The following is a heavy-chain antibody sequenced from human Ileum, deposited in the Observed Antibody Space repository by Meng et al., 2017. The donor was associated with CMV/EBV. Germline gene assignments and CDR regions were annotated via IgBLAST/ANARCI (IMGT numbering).Heavy chain of an antibody. CDR1: GFAFSDSA. V-gene: IGHV3-73*01. J-gene: IGHJ4*02. CDR2: IRDRPNNYAT. CDR3: SSLHDSGGH. Sequence: GESLKISCATSGFAFSDSAMHWVRQASGPGLECVGRIRDRPNNYATTYADPVRGRFTISRDDTKNTAFLLKDSLKIEDTATYYCSSLHDSGGHWGQGTLVTVSS. D-gene: IGHD4/OR15-4a*01.